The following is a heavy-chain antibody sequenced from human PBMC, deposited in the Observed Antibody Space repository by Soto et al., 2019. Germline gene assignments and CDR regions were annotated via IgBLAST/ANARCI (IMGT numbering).Heavy chain of an antibody. CDR1: GFTFSSYG. CDR2: IWYDGSNK. J-gene: IGHJ3*02. Sequence: PGGSLRLSCAASGFTFSSYGMHWVRQAPGKGLEWVAVIWYDGSNKYYADSVKGRFTISRDNSKNTLYLQMNSLRAEDTAVYYCARDGVPAAIPDLSAFDIWGQGTMVTVSS. V-gene: IGHV3-33*01. CDR3: ARDGVPAAIPDLSAFDI. D-gene: IGHD2-2*02.